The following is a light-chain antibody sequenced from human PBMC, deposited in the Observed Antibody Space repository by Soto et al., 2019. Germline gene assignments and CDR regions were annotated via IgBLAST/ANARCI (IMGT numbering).Light chain of an antibody. CDR2: KAS. V-gene: IGKV1-5*03. Sequence: DIHMDQSPSALSASVGDRVTITCRASQDVSHWLAWYQQKPGQAPKLVIYKASSLERGVPSRFSGRGSGTEFTLTIRDLQPDDFVTYYCQHYDSYPYTFGQGTSLEIK. CDR3: QHYDSYPYT. CDR1: QDVSHW. J-gene: IGKJ2*01.